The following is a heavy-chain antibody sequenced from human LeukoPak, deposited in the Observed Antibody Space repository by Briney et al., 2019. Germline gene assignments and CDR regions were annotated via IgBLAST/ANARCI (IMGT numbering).Heavy chain of an antibody. V-gene: IGHV1-18*01. Sequence: GASVKVSCKASGYTFTSYGISWVRQAPGQGLEWMGWISAYNGNTNYAQKLQGRVTLTTDTSPSTAYMELRSLRSDDTAVYYCARGAGYCSRTSCHVFSVDYYCYGMDVWGQGTTVTVSS. CDR2: ISAYNGNT. D-gene: IGHD2-2*01. CDR3: ARGAGYCSRTSCHVFSVDYYCYGMDV. CDR1: GYTFTSYG. J-gene: IGHJ6*02.